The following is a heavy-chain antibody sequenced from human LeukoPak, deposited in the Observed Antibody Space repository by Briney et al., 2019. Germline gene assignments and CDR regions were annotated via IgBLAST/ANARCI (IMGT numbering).Heavy chain of an antibody. CDR1: GFTFSSYS. D-gene: IGHD5-18*01. Sequence: GGSLRLSCAASGFTFSSYSMNWVRQAPGKGLEWVSSISSSSSYIYYADSVKGRFTISRDNAKNSLYLQMNSLRAEGTAVYYCARIRGYSYGYIDYWGQGTLVTVSS. CDR2: ISSSSSYI. J-gene: IGHJ4*02. V-gene: IGHV3-21*01. CDR3: ARIRGYSYGYIDY.